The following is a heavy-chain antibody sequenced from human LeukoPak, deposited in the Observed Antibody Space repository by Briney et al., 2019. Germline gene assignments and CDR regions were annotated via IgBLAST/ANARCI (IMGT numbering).Heavy chain of an antibody. Sequence: GGSLRLSCVTSGFTFYNYAMSWVRQAPGKGLEWVSAMSGNAINTYYVGSVKGRFTMSRDNSKNTLYLQMNSLRAEDTAVYYCTKDRANDVLEYFQYWGQGTLVTVSS. CDR3: TKDRANDVLEYFQY. V-gene: IGHV3-23*01. D-gene: IGHD2-8*01. CDR2: MSGNAINT. J-gene: IGHJ1*01. CDR1: GFTFYNYA.